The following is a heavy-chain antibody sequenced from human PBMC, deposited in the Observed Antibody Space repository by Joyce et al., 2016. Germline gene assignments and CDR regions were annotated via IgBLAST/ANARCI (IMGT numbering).Heavy chain of an antibody. D-gene: IGHD2-15*01. Sequence: EVQLVESGGGLVQPGGSLRLSCAASGLTFSDYEMNWVRQAPGKGLEWVSYINRRGRAIYYADTVKGRFTISRDNAKNSLFLQMNSLRDEDTAVYYCTSQRVVEAFDIWGRGTMVIVSS. V-gene: IGHV3-48*03. CDR1: GLTFSDYE. CDR3: TSQRVVEAFDI. J-gene: IGHJ3*02. CDR2: INRRGRAI.